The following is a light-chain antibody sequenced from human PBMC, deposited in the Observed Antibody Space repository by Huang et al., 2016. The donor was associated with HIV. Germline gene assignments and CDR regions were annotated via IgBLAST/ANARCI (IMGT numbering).Light chain of an antibody. CDR1: QSVGNW. Sequence: DIQMTQSPSTLSASVGDRVTITCRASQSVGNWLVWYQQKPGQAPKLLIYTASTFQNGVPSRFSGSGSETEFTLTINSLQPDDFATDYCQQYNRFYTFGQGTRLDIK. V-gene: IGKV1-5*03. CDR3: QQYNRFYT. CDR2: TAS. J-gene: IGKJ2*01.